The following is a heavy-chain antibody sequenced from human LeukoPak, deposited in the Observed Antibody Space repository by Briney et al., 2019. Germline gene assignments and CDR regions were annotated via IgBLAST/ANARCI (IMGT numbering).Heavy chain of an antibody. Sequence: PGGSLRLSCAASGFTFSSFAMSWVRQAPGKGLEWVSAISFSGASTYYADSVKGRFTISRDNSKNTLYLQMNSLRAEDTAVYYCAKRPAYNWNKNWFDPWGQGTLVTVSS. J-gene: IGHJ5*02. D-gene: IGHD1-20*01. CDR1: GFTFSSFA. CDR2: ISFSGAST. V-gene: IGHV3-23*01. CDR3: AKRPAYNWNKNWFDP.